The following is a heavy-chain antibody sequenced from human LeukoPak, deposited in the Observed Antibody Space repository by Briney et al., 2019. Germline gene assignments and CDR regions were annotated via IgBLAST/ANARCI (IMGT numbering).Heavy chain of an antibody. CDR1: GFTFSSYG. J-gene: IGHJ5*02. V-gene: IGHV3-33*01. CDR3: ARDVDTSNHMSIFDP. CDR2: IWYDGSYK. D-gene: IGHD3-3*02. Sequence: GGSLRLSCAASGFTFSSYGMHWVRQAPGKGLEWVAVIWYDGSYKYYEDSLKGRFTISRDNFKNILYLQMNSLRAEDTAVYSCARDVDTSNHMSIFDPWGQGTLVTVSS.